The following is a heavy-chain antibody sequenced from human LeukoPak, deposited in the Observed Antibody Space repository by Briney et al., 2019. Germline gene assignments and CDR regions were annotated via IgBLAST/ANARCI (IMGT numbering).Heavy chain of an antibody. CDR1: GYTFTSYD. CDR2: IIPIFGTA. J-gene: IGHJ6*03. Sequence: SVKVSCKASGYTFTSYDINWVRQATGQGLEWMGGIIPIFGTANYAQKFQGRVTITADKSTSTAYMELSSLRSEDTAVYYCASPGYCSGGSCYYYYYMDVWGKGTTVTVSS. V-gene: IGHV1-69*06. CDR3: ASPGYCSGGSCYYYYYMDV. D-gene: IGHD2-15*01.